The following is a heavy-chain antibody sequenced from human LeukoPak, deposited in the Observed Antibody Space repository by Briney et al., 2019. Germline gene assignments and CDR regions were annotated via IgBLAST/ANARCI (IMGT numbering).Heavy chain of an antibody. CDR2: IYYSGST. CDR1: GGSVSSGNYY. CDR3: ARGPNILSRDAFDI. J-gene: IGHJ3*02. V-gene: IGHV4-61*10. D-gene: IGHD3-10*01. Sequence: PSQTLSLTCTVSGGSVSSGNYYWTWIRQSAGKGLGWIGYIYYSGSTNYNPSLKSRVTISVDTSKNQFSLKLSSVTAADTAVYYCARGPNILSRDAFDIWGQGTMVTVSS.